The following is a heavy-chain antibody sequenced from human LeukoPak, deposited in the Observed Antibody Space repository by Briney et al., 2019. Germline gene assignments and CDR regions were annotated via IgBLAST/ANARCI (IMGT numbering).Heavy chain of an antibody. V-gene: IGHV3-74*01. Sequence: GGSLRLSCEASGFTFSGYWMHWVRQAPGKGLVWVSQIKTDGSRTDYADSVKGRFTISRDNAKNTVYLQMNSLRAEDTAVYYCARDWLYASDSWGQGTLVTDSS. D-gene: IGHD2-8*01. CDR3: ARDWLYASDS. CDR1: GFTFSGYW. J-gene: IGHJ5*02. CDR2: IKTDGSRT.